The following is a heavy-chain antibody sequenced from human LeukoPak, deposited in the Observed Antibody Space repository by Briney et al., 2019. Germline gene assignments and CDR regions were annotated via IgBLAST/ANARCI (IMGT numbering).Heavy chain of an antibody. CDR3: ARSKIAARAYYYYYMDV. D-gene: IGHD6-6*01. CDR1: GYTFTSYG. V-gene: IGHV1-18*01. J-gene: IGHJ6*03. CDR2: ISAYNGNT. Sequence: ASVKVSCKASGYTFTSYGISWVRQAPGQGLEWMGWISAYNGNTNYAQKLQGRVTMTTDTSTSTAYMELRSLRSDDTAVYYRARSKIAARAYYYYYMDVWGKGTTVTVSS.